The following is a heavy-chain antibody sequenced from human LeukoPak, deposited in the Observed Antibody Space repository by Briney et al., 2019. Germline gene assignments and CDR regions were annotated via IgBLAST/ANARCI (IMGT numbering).Heavy chain of an antibody. V-gene: IGHV4-59*01. Sequence: SETLSLTCTVSGGSISSYYWSWIRQPPGKGLEWIGYIYYSGSTNYNPSLKSRVTISVDTSKNQFSLKLSSVTAADTAVYYCASVGDYDSSGYAFGYWGQGTLVTVSS. D-gene: IGHD3-22*01. CDR1: GGSISSYY. CDR2: IYYSGST. J-gene: IGHJ4*02. CDR3: ASVGDYDSSGYAFGY.